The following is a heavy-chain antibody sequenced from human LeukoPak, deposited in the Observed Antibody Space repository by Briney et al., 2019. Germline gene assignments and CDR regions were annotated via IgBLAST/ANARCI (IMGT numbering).Heavy chain of an antibody. D-gene: IGHD4-23*01. CDR2: IYSGGST. CDR1: GFTASSNY. J-gene: IGHJ4*02. CDR3: ARDTDYGGDY. Sequence: GGSLRLSCAASGFTASSNYMSWVRQAPGKGLEWVSVIYSGGSTYYADSVKGRFTISRDNSKNTLYLQMNSLRAEDTAVYYCARDTDYGGDYWGQGTLVTVSS. V-gene: IGHV3-53*01.